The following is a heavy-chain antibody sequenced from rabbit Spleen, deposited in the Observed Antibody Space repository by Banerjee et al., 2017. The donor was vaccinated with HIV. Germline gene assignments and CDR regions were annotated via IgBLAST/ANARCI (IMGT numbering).Heavy chain of an antibody. CDR2: IDPVFGIT. D-gene: IGHD8-1*01. CDR1: GFTLSSYY. Sequence: QSLEESGGDLVKPGASLTLTCTASGFTLSSYYMNWVRQAPGKGLEWIGYIDPVFGITCYANWVNGRFSISRENAQNTVFLQMTSLTAADTATYFCARDGAGGSYFALWGQGTLVTVS. V-gene: IGHV1S40*01. CDR3: ARDGAGGSYFAL. J-gene: IGHJ4*01.